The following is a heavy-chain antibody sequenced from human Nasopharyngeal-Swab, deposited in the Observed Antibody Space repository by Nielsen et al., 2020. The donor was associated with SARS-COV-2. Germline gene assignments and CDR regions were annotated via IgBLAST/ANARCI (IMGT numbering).Heavy chain of an antibody. CDR3: ARDPMMCRSTSCAFDH. Sequence: ASVKVSCKASGFTFTNYYIHWVRQAPGQGLEWMAIINPSGGSPTYAQRFQGRVDMTWDTSTGTVYMEISSLRFDDTAVYYCARDPMMCRSTSCAFDHWGQGTLVTVSS. J-gene: IGHJ4*02. D-gene: IGHD2-2*01. CDR1: GFTFTNYY. CDR2: INPSGGSP. V-gene: IGHV1-46*01.